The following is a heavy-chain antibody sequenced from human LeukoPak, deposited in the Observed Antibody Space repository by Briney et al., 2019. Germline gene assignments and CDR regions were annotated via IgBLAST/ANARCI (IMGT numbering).Heavy chain of an antibody. CDR2: IYPGGSDT. J-gene: IGHJ4*02. D-gene: IGHD3-16*02. Sequence: GESLKISCKGSGYSFTSYWIGWVRQMPGKGLEWMGIIYPGGSDTRYSPSFQGQVTISADKSISTAYLQWSSLKASDTAMYYCARHVKGIWGSYRLIDYWGQGTLVTVSS. CDR3: ARHVKGIWGSYRLIDY. CDR1: GYSFTSYW. V-gene: IGHV5-51*01.